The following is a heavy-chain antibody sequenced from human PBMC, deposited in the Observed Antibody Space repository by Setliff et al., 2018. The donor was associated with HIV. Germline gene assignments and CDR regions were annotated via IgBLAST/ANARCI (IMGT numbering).Heavy chain of an antibody. CDR1: GFTFSTYR. D-gene: IGHD3-3*01. Sequence: GGSLRLSCAASGFTFSTYRMNWVRQAPGKGLEWVSSITSSSSYIYYADSAKGRFTISRHNAKNSLYLQMNSLRPEDTAVYYCARDSAAWVTELGILGYWGQGTLVTVSS. CDR2: ITSSSSYI. J-gene: IGHJ4*02. CDR3: ARDSAAWVTELGILGY. V-gene: IGHV3-21*01.